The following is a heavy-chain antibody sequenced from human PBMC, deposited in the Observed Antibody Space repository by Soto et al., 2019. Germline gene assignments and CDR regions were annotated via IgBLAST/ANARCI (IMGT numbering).Heavy chain of an antibody. J-gene: IGHJ4*02. Sequence: GSLRLSCAASGFTFSSYGMHWVRQAPGKGLEWVAVISYDGSNKYYADSVKGRFTISRDNSKNTLYLQMNSLRAEDTAVYYCAKDRGIAAAGALHYWGQGTLVTVSS. CDR3: AKDRGIAAAGALHY. CDR1: GFTFSSYG. CDR2: ISYDGSNK. D-gene: IGHD6-13*01. V-gene: IGHV3-30*18.